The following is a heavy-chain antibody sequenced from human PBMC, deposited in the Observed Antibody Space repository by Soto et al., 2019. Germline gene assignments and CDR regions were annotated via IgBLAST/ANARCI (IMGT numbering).Heavy chain of an antibody. CDR3: ARHAPGGPFDS. J-gene: IGHJ4*02. CDR1: GGSISGYY. V-gene: IGHV4-59*08. CDR2: FYYSGST. Sequence: PSETLSLTCTVSGGSISGYYWSWIRQPPGKGLERIGYFYYSGSTDSNPSLKSRVTISVDTSKNQFSLKLSSVTAADTAVYYCARHAPGGPFDSWGQGTLVTVSS.